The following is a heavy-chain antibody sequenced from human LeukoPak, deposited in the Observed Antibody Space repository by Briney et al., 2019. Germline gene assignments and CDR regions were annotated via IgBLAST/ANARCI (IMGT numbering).Heavy chain of an antibody. CDR3: ARVHAYGDYDPLNWFDP. J-gene: IGHJ5*02. V-gene: IGHV1-8*01. CDR2: MNPNSGNT. Sequence: GASVKVSCKASGYTFTSYDINWVRQATGQGLEWMGWMNPNSGNTGYAQKFQGRVTMTRNTSISTAYMELSSLRSEDTAVYYCARVHAYGDYDPLNWFDPWGQGTLVTVSS. D-gene: IGHD4-17*01. CDR1: GYTFTSYD.